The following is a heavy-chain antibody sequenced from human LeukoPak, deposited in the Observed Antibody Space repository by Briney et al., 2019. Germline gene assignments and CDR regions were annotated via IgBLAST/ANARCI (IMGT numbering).Heavy chain of an antibody. V-gene: IGHV3-15*07. CDR1: GFIFTNVW. Sequence: GGSLRLSCAVSGFIFTNVWMNWVRQAPGKGLEWVGRIKNKDEGEKTDYAAPVKGRFTISRDDSKATLFLQMNSLKMEDTAIYYCTTGIDYGGGYWGQGTLVSVSS. J-gene: IGHJ4*02. CDR3: TTGIDYGGGY. D-gene: IGHD3-16*01. CDR2: IKNKDEGEKT.